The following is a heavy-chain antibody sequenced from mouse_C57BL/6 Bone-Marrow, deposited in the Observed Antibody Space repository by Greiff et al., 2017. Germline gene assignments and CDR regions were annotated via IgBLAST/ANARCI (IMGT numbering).Heavy chain of an antibody. D-gene: IGHD2-1*01. Sequence: EVQLVESEADLVQPGGSMKLSCTASGFTFSDYYMAWVRQSPEKGLEWVADINSDGSSTYYLDSFKSRFIISRDTAYSILYLQLSSLKSEDTATYYCARYDGNKVSLAYWGTGTLVTVSA. J-gene: IGHJ3*01. CDR3: ARYDGNKVSLAY. CDR2: INSDGSST. V-gene: IGHV5-16*01. CDR1: GFTFSDYY.